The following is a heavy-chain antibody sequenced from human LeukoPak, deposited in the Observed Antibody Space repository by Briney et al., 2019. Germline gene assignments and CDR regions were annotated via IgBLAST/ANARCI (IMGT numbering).Heavy chain of an antibody. CDR2: IYYSGST. CDR3: ARLTPADDSSGHVDY. Sequence: SETLSLTCTVSGGSISSYYWSWIRQPPGKGLEWIGYIYYSGSTNYNPSLKSRVTISVDTSKNQFSLKLSSVTAADTAVYYCARLTPADDSSGHVDYWGQGTLVTVSS. J-gene: IGHJ4*02. CDR1: GGSISSYY. D-gene: IGHD3-22*01. V-gene: IGHV4-59*01.